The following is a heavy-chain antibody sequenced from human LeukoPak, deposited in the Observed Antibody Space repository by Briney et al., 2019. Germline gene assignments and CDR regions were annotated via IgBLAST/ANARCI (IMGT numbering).Heavy chain of an antibody. D-gene: IGHD5-12*01. CDR2: IYYSGST. CDR3: ARHDAYSGYAIDVDYFDY. V-gene: IGHV4-59*08. J-gene: IGHJ4*02. CDR1: GGSISSYY. Sequence: SETLSLPCTVSGGSISSYYWSCIRHPPGGGLEWIGYIYYSGSTNYNPPLKSRVNISVDTSKNQCYLQLSSVTAAETAVYYGARHDAYSGYAIDVDYFDYWGQGTLVTVSS.